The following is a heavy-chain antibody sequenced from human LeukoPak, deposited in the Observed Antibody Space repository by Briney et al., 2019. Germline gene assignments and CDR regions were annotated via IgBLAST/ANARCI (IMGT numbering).Heavy chain of an antibody. D-gene: IGHD6-19*01. CDR3: ARDGSLAVAGIDY. Sequence: GGSLRLSCEASGFSFSAFAMHWVRQAPGKGLEWVAVSSYDGRHKYYTDSVKGRFTISRDNAKNSLYLQMNSLRAEDTAVYYCARDGSLAVAGIDYWGQGTLVTVSS. CDR2: SSYDGRHK. V-gene: IGHV3-30*04. CDR1: GFSFSAFA. J-gene: IGHJ4*02.